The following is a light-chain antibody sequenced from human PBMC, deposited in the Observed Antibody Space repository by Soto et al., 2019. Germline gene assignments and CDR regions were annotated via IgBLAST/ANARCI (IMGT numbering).Light chain of an antibody. CDR3: QKSYSTPIT. Sequence: DIQMTQSPSSLSASVGDRVNITCRASQSISSYLNWYQQKPGKAPKLLIYAASSLQSGVPSRFSGSGSGTDFTLTISSLQPEDFATYYCQKSYSTPITCGQGKRREIK. V-gene: IGKV1-39*01. J-gene: IGKJ5*01. CDR1: QSISSY. CDR2: AAS.